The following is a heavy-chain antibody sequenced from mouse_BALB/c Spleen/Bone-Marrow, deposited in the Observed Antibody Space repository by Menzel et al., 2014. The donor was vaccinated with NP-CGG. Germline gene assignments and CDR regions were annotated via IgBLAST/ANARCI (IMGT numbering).Heavy chain of an antibody. J-gene: IGHJ3*01. CDR1: GFDFSRYW. D-gene: IGHD1-2*01. CDR2: INPDSSTI. Sequence: EVKVIESGGGLVQPGGSLKLSCAASGFDFSRYWMTWVRQAPGKGLEWIGEINPDSSTINYTPSLKDKFIISRDNAKNTLYLQMNKVRSEDTALYYCAKNYYYGYVAYWGQGTLVTVSA. V-gene: IGHV4-1*02. CDR3: AKNYYYGYVAY.